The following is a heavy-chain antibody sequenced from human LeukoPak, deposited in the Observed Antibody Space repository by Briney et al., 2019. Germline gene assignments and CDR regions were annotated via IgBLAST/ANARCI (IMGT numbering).Heavy chain of an antibody. V-gene: IGHV6-1*01. D-gene: IGHD2-2*01. CDR3: ARDLSPYCSSTSCYSDAFDI. Sequence: SRSVSLTCAFSGDSLSSNSAPWQGIPQSRSRAVEGLRRTYYRSKRYKDYAVSVKSQITINPDTSKNQFSLQLNSVTPEDTAVYYCARDLSPYCSSTSCYSDAFDIWGQGTIVTVSS. CDR2: TYYRSKRYK. J-gene: IGHJ3*02. CDR1: GDSLSSNSAP.